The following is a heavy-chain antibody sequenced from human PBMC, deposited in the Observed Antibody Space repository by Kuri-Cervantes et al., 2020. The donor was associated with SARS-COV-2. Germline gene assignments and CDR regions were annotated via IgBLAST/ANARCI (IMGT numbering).Heavy chain of an antibody. V-gene: IGHV4-61*02. Sequence: SETLSLTCTVSGGSISSGSYYWSWIRQPAGKGLEWIGRIYTSGSTNYNPSLKSRVTMSVDTSKNQFSLKLNSVTPADTAVYYCARTLDYYGSGTYCFDYWGQGTLVTVSS. CDR3: ARTLDYYGSGTYCFDY. CDR2: IYTSGST. D-gene: IGHD3-10*01. J-gene: IGHJ4*02. CDR1: GGSISSGSYY.